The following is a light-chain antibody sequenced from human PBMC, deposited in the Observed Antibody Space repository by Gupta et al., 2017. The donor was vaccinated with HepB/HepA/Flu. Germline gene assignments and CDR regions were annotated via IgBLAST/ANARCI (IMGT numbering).Light chain of an antibody. CDR3: QQYYSNPQT. CDR2: WAS. Sequence: DIVMTQSPDSLAVSLGERATINCKSSQNLLYSPNNKNYLAWYQQKSGQPPKLLIYWASTRESGVPDRFSGSGSGTDFTLTISSLQAEDVAVYYCQQYYSNPQTFVQGTKVEIK. V-gene: IGKV4-1*01. J-gene: IGKJ1*01. CDR1: QNLLYSPNNKNY.